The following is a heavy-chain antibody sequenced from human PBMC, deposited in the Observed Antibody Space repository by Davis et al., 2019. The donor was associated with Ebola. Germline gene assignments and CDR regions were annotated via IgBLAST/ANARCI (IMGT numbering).Heavy chain of an antibody. CDR1: GDSISGGDYY. J-gene: IGHJ4*02. D-gene: IGHD3-10*01. CDR3: ARDHRGSYFYLDY. CDR2: IYSSGST. Sequence: MPSETLSLTCTVSGDSISGGDYYWSWIRQHPGKGLEWIGYIYSSGSTHYNPSLQSRVIMSVDTSKNLFSLNLNSVTAADTAVYYCARDHRGSYFYLDYWGQGTLVTVSS. V-gene: IGHV4-31*03.